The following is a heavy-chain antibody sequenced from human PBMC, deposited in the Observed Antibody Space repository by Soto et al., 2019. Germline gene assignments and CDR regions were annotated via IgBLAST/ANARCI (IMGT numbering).Heavy chain of an antibody. D-gene: IGHD4-17*01. CDR1: GGSIRTGGYS. CDR2: TYHSGNP. CDR3: AREDYGDYGGYFDY. Sequence: QLQLQESGSGLVKPSQTLSLTCTVSGGSIRTGGYSWSWIRQPPGKGLEWIGNTYHSGNPYYNPSLKCRGTISVDGSKNQFSLKVSSVTAANTAVYYCAREDYGDYGGYFDYWGQGSLVTVSS. J-gene: IGHJ4*02. V-gene: IGHV4-30-2*01.